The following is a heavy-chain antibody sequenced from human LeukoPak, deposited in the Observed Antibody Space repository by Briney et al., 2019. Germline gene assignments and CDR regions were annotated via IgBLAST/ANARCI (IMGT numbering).Heavy chain of an antibody. Sequence: GSSVKVSCKASGGTFSSYAISWVRQATGQGLEWMGWMNPNSGNTGYAQKFQGRVTITRNTSISTAYMELSSLRSEDTAVYYCARGDTAIDYWGQGTLVTVSS. CDR2: MNPNSGNT. D-gene: IGHD5-18*01. J-gene: IGHJ4*02. CDR1: GGTFSSYA. CDR3: ARGDTAIDY. V-gene: IGHV1-8*03.